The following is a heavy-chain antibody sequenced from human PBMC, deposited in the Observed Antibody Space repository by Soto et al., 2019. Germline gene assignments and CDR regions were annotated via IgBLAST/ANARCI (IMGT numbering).Heavy chain of an antibody. V-gene: IGHV3-23*01. CDR1: EFTFSNYA. J-gene: IGHJ4*02. D-gene: IGHD6-13*01. Sequence: GALRLSCAASEFTFSNYAMSWVRQAPGKGLEWVSAISGIGDHTYFADSVKGRFTISRDNSKNTLYLQVNSLRAEDTAVYYCAKVARIAAPGPLDCWGQGTLVTVSS. CDR2: ISGIGDHT. CDR3: AKVARIAAPGPLDC.